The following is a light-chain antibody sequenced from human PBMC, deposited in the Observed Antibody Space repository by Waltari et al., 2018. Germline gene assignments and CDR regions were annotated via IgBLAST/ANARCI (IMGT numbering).Light chain of an antibody. V-gene: IGLV1-44*01. CDR3: SAWDDSLNAWV. Sequence: QSVLTQPPSVSGTPGQRVTISCPGSSSNIGSYAVNWYQQFPGTAPKLLIYYNNRRPPGVPYRCSGSKSGTSASLAISGLQSADEADYHCSAWDDSLNAWVFGGGTRLTVL. CDR1: SSNIGSYA. J-gene: IGLJ3*02. CDR2: YNN.